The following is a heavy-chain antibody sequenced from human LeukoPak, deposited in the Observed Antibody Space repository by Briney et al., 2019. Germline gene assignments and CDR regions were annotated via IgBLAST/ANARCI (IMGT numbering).Heavy chain of an antibody. J-gene: IGHJ4*02. D-gene: IGHD6-13*01. CDR1: GFTFSSYA. CDR2: ISGSGGST. Sequence: GGSLRLSCAASGFTFSSYAMSWVRQAPGKGLEWVSAISGSGGSTYYAESVRGRFTISRDNSKSTLSLQMNSLRPEDTAVYYCARDLVADGCRFFDYWGQGTRVTVSS. V-gene: IGHV3-23*01. CDR3: ARDLVADGCRFFDY.